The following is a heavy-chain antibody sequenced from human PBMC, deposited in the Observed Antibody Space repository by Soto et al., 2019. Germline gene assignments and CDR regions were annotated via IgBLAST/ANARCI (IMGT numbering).Heavy chain of an antibody. CDR2: ISSSGSRT. CDR3: AKSRDGYIFYSHCAMVV. CDR1: GFNFKTYA. J-gene: IGHJ6*02. D-gene: IGHD5-12*01. V-gene: IGHV3-23*01. Sequence: GGSLRLSCAASGFNFKTYAMSWVRQAPGRGLEWVSAISSSGSRTYYADSVKGRFTISRDNSKNALFLEMNSLTGDDTAVYYCAKSRDGYIFYSHCAMVVSGQGPAVPVS.